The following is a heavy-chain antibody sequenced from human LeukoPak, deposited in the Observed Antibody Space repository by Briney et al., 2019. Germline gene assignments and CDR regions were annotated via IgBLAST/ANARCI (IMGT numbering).Heavy chain of an antibody. CDR3: ATAARPGGWFDP. Sequence: SETLSLTCTVSGGSISSSSYHWGWIRQPPGKGLEWIGSIYYSGSTYYNPSLKSRVTISVDTSKNQFSLKLSFVTAADTAVYYCATAARPGGWFDPWGQGTLVTVSS. CDR1: GGSISSSSYH. D-gene: IGHD6-6*01. J-gene: IGHJ5*02. CDR2: IYYSGST. V-gene: IGHV4-39*07.